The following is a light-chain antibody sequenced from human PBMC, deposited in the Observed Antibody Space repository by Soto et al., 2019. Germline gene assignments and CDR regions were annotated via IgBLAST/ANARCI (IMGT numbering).Light chain of an antibody. CDR2: DVS. V-gene: IGLV2-11*01. CDR3: CSYGGFYTSV. CDR1: SSDVGGYKF. J-gene: IGLJ1*01. Sequence: QSALTQPRSVSGAPGQSVTISCTGTSSDVGGYKFVSWYQQHPGKAPKLMIYDVSKRPSGVPDRFSGSKSGNTASLTISGLQAEDEADYYCCSYGGFYTSVFGTGTKLTVL.